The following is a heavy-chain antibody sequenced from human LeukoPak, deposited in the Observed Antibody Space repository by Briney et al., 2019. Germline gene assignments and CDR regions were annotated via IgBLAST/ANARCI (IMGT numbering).Heavy chain of an antibody. CDR3: ARDGVVVPAATED. CDR1: GFTFSSYA. CDR2: ISGSGGST. Sequence: GGSLRLSCAASGFTFSSYAMSWVRQAPGKGLEWVSAISGSGGSTYYADSVKGRFTISRDNSKNTLYLQMNSLRAEDTAVYYCARDGVVVPAATEDWGQGTLVTVSS. V-gene: IGHV3-23*01. J-gene: IGHJ4*02. D-gene: IGHD2-2*01.